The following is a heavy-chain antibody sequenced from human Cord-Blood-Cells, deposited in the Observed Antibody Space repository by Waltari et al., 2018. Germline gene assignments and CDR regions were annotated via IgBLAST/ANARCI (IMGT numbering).Heavy chain of an antibody. CDR1: GYTLTELS. CDR3: ATSWSGYYTGAVDI. D-gene: IGHD3-3*01. V-gene: IGHV1-24*01. CDR2: FDPEDGET. Sequence: QVQLVQSGAEVKKPGASVKVSCKVSGYTLTELSMPWVRQAPGKGLEWVGGFDPEDGETMYAQKFRGRVTRTEDTSTDTAYMELSSLRSEDTAVYYCATSWSGYYTGAVDIWGQGTMVTVSS. J-gene: IGHJ3*02.